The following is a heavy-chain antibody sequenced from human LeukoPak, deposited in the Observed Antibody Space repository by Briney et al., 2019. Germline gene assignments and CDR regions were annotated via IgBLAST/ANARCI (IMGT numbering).Heavy chain of an antibody. D-gene: IGHD3-10*01. CDR1: GYTFSSYG. J-gene: IGHJ3*02. V-gene: IGHV1-18*01. CDR2: ISAYNGNT. Sequence: ASVKVSCKASGYTFSSYGISWVRQAPGQGLEWMGWISAYNGNTNYAQKFQGRVTMTTGTSTSTAYMELRSLRSDDTAVYYCARHKPYGSGSFDTFDIWGQGTMVTVSS. CDR3: ARHKPYGSGSFDTFDI.